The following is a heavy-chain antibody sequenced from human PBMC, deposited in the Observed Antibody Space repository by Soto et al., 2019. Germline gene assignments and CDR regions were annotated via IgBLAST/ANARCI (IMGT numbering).Heavy chain of an antibody. CDR2: INPNSGGT. J-gene: IGHJ4*02. CDR3: ARDSGSYRYFDY. CDR1: GYTFTGYY. Sequence: ASVKVSCKASGYTFTGYYMHWVRQAPGQGLEWMGWINPNSGGTNYAQKFQGRVTMTRDTSISTAYMEVSRLRSDDTAVYYCARDSGSYRYFDYWGQGTLVTVSS. D-gene: IGHD1-26*01. V-gene: IGHV1-2*02.